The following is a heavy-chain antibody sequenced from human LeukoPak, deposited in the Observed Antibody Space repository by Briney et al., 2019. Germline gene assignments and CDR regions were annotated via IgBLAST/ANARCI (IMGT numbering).Heavy chain of an antibody. J-gene: IGHJ4*02. CDR2: IYYSGST. CDR1: GGSISSSSYY. V-gene: IGHV4-39*01. CDR3: ARTAAAGGGLDYFDY. D-gene: IGHD6-13*01. Sequence: PSETLSLTCTVSGGSISSSSYYWGWIRQPPGKGREWIGSIYYSGSTYYNPSLKSRVTISVDTSKNQFSLKLSSVTAADTAVYYCARTAAAGGGLDYFDYWGQGTLVTVSS.